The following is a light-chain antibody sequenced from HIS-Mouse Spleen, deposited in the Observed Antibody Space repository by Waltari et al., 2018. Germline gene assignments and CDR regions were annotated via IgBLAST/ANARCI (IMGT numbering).Light chain of an antibody. V-gene: IGLV2-14*03. J-gene: IGLJ3*02. Sequence: QSALTQPASVSGSPGQSITISCPGTTSDVGGSNYVPWYQQHPGKDPKLMIYDVSNRPSGVSNRFSGSKSGNTASLTISGLQAEDEADYYCSSYTSSSTLEVFGGGTKLTVL. CDR1: TSDVGGSNY. CDR3: SSYTSSSTLEV. CDR2: DVS.